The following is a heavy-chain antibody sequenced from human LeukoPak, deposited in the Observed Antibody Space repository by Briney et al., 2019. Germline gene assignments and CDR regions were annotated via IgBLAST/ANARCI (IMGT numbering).Heavy chain of an antibody. D-gene: IGHD3/OR15-3a*01. CDR2: IGTGTSTV. V-gene: IGHV3-48*01. J-gene: IGHJ4*02. Sequence: GGSLRLSCAASGFTFTSYTMNWVCQAPGKGLEWVSHIGTGTSTVGYADSIKGRFTISRDNAKNSVDLQMSSLRVDDSAVYYWVRDEDCGFECWGQGTLVTVSS. CDR1: GFTFTSYT. CDR3: VRDEDCGFEC.